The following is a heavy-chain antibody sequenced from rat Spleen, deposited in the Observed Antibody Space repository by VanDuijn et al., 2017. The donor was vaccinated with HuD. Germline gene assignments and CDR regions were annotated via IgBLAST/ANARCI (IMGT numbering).Heavy chain of an antibody. Sequence: EVQLVESGGGLVQPGRSLKLSCAASGFTFSNYYMAWVRQAPTKGLEWVAYISTGGGSTYYRDSVKGRFTISRDNAKNTQYLQMDSLRSEDTATYYCARHEGYSSYIYPGYFDYWGQGVMVTVSS. D-gene: IGHD1-2*01. CDR1: GFTFSNYY. CDR3: ARHEGYSSYIYPGYFDY. J-gene: IGHJ2*01. V-gene: IGHV5S13*01. CDR2: ISTGGGST.